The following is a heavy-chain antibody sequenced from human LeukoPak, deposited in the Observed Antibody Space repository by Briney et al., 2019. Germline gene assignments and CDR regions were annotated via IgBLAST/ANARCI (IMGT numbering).Heavy chain of an antibody. D-gene: IGHD4-23*01. V-gene: IGHV4-39*01. Sequence: KPSETLSLTCTVSGGSISSSSYYWGWIRQPPGKGLEWIGSINYSGSTYYNPSLKSRVTISVDTSKNQFSLKLSSVTAADTAVYYCAKDYGANVFDYWGQGTLVTVSS. CDR3: AKDYGANVFDY. J-gene: IGHJ4*02. CDR2: INYSGST. CDR1: GGSISSSSYY.